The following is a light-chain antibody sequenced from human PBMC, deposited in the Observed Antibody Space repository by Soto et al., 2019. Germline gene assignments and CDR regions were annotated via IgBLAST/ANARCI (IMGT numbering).Light chain of an antibody. V-gene: IGKV1-33*01. J-gene: IGKJ5*01. Sequence: DIQMTQSPSSLSASVGDRFTISCQASQDINNYLNWFQQKPGKAPKLLIYDVLNLETGVPSRFSGSGSGAYFTLTISSLQPEDIATYYCQQYDKLPITFGQGTRLEIK. CDR2: DVL. CDR3: QQYDKLPIT. CDR1: QDINNY.